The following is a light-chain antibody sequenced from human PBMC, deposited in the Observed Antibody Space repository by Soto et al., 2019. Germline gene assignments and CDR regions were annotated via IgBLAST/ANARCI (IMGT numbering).Light chain of an antibody. V-gene: IGLV2-14*01. J-gene: IGLJ1*01. CDR3: SSYRSSSSYV. Sequence: QSVLTQPASVSGSPGQSITISCTGTSRDVGGYNYVSWYQQHPGKAPKLMIYDVSNRPSGVSNRFSGSKSGNTASLTISGLKAEDEADYYCSSYRSSSSYVFGTGTKLTVL. CDR1: SRDVGGYNY. CDR2: DVS.